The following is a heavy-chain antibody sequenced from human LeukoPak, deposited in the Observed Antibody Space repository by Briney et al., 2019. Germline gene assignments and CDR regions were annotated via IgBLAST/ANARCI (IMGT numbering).Heavy chain of an antibody. CDR1: GGSLHRSF. CDR2: IYSSGTT. D-gene: IGHD3/OR15-3a*01. Sequence: PSETLSLTCVVSGGSLHRSFWTWVRQPPGKGLEWIGRIYSSGTTDYSPSLKSRLTISIDTSKNKFSLRLASVTAADTAVYYCGRRPAVDGPIDNWGQGILVAVSS. J-gene: IGHJ4*02. V-gene: IGHV4-59*01. CDR3: GRRPAVDGPIDN.